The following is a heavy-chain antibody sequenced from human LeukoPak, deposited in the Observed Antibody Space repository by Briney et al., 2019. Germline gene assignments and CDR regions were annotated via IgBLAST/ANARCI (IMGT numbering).Heavy chain of an antibody. V-gene: IGHV1-8*01. D-gene: IGHD1-1*01. CDR3: ARGERRTQKIDP. CDR2: MNPNSGNT. CDR1: GYTFTSYD. Sequence: ASVKVSCKASGYTFTSYDINWVRQATGQGLEWMGWMNPNSGNTGYAQKFQGGVTMTRNTSISTAYMELSSLRSEDTAVYYCARGERRTQKIDPWGQGTLVTVSS. J-gene: IGHJ5*02.